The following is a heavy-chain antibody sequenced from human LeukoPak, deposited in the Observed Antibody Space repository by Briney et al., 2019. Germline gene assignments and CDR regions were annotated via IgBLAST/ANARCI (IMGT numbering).Heavy chain of an antibody. Sequence: GGSLRLSCAASGFTVSSNYMSWVRQAPGKGLEWVSVIYSGGSTYYADSVKGRFTISRDNSKNTLYLQMNSLRAEDTAVYYCARDKSGDFWSRYYRRSIYYYYMDVWGKGTTVTVSS. V-gene: IGHV3-66*02. CDR2: IYSGGST. CDR1: GFTVSSNY. J-gene: IGHJ6*03. CDR3: ARDKSGDFWSRYYRRSIYYYYMDV. D-gene: IGHD3-3*01.